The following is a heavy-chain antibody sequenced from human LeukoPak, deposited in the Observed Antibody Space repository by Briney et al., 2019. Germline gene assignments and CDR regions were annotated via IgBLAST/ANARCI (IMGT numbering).Heavy chain of an antibody. CDR1: GGSISSYY. J-gene: IGHJ4*02. CDR3: ARDGTYCSGGNCYSNY. CDR2: IYTSGST. V-gene: IGHV4-4*07. Sequence: SETLSLTCTVSGGSISSYYWSWIRQPAGKGLEWIGRIYTSGSTNYNPSLKSRVTISVDTSKNQFSLKLSSVTAADTAVYYCARDGTYCSGGNCYSNYWGQGTLVTVSS. D-gene: IGHD2-15*01.